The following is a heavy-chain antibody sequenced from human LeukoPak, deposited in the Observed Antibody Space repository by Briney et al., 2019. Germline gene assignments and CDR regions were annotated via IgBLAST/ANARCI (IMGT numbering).Heavy chain of an antibody. Sequence: SETLSLTCTVSGGSLSSYYWSWIRQPPGKGLEWIGYIYYSGSTNYNPSLKSRVTISVDTSKNQFSLKLSSVTAADTAVYYCARDGRGYFDYWGQGTLVTVSS. CDR3: ARDGRGYFDY. CDR1: GGSLSSYY. J-gene: IGHJ4*02. CDR2: IYYSGST. V-gene: IGHV4-59*01.